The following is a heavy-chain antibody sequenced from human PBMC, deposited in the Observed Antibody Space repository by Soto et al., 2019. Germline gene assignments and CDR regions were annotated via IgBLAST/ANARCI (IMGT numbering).Heavy chain of an antibody. D-gene: IGHD3-16*01. J-gene: IGHJ4*02. Sequence: TLSLTCPVSVVSITTNGYSWSWIRQPPGKGLEWIGYIYPSGTIFYNPSLNSRVTISADTSNNQFSLKLTSVTAADTAVYFCATYTAFAKYYFDYWGRGTLVTVS. CDR1: VVSITTNGYS. V-gene: IGHV4-30-2*01. CDR2: IYPSGTI. CDR3: ATYTAFAKYYFDY.